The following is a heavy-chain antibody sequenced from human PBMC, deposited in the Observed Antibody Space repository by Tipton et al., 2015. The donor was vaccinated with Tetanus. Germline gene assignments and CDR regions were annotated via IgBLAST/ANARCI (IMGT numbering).Heavy chain of an antibody. CDR2: ISAYNGNT. CDR3: ARDIVVVPAASDWFDP. CDR1: GYTFTSYG. D-gene: IGHD2-2*01. Sequence: QLVQSGAEVKKPGASVKVSCKASGYTFTSYGISWVRQAPGQGLEWMGWISAYNGNTNYAQKLQGRVTMTTDTSTSTAYMGLRSLRSDDTAVYYCARDIVVVPAASDWFDPWGQGTLVTVSS. V-gene: IGHV1-18*01. J-gene: IGHJ5*02.